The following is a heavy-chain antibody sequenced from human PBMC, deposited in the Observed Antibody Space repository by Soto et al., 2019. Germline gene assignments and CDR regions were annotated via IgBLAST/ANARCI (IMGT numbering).Heavy chain of an antibody. V-gene: IGHV1-18*04. CDR3: ARVELMIRGRHDY. Sequence: QVQLVQSGAEVKKPGASVKVSCKASGYLFTSNGISWVRQAPGQGLEWLGWINVHNGNSNYAQKFQGRVTMTTDTSTSTAYMEVRTLKSDDPAIYYCARVELMIRGRHDYWGQGTLVTVSS. D-gene: IGHD3-10*01. J-gene: IGHJ4*02. CDR2: INVHNGNS. CDR1: GYLFTSNG.